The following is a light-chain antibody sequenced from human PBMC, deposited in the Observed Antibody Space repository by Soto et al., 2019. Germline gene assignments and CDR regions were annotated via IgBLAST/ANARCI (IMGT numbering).Light chain of an antibody. CDR2: RAS. V-gene: IGKV1-5*03. Sequence: DIQMTQSPSILSASVGDSVTITCRASQSIESWLAWYQQKPGKAPKFLIHRASSLKSGVPSRFSGSGSGTEFTLTISSLQPDDFATYYCQQYKSYPWTFGQGTKVEIK. CDR1: QSIESW. CDR3: QQYKSYPWT. J-gene: IGKJ1*01.